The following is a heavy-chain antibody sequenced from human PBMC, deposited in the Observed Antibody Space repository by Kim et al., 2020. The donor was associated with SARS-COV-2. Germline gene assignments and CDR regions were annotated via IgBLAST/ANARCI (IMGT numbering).Heavy chain of an antibody. Sequence: ASVKVSCKASGYTFTGYYMHWVRQAPGQGLEWMGRINPNSGGTNYAQKFQGRVTMTRDTSISTAYMELSRLRSDDTAVYYCARDHYYDSSGYYYNVYYYYGMDVWGQGTTVTVSS. CDR2: INPNSGGT. J-gene: IGHJ6*02. V-gene: IGHV1-2*06. CDR3: ARDHYYDSSGYYYNVYYYYGMDV. CDR1: GYTFTGYY. D-gene: IGHD3-22*01.